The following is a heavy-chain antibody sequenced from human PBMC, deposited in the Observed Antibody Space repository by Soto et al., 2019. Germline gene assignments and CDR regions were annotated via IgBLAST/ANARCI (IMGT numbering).Heavy chain of an antibody. CDR2: TRNRAYSYTT. CDR1: GFTFSDHY. Sequence: GGSLRLSCAASGFTFSDHYMDWVRQAPGKGLEWVGRTRNRAYSYTTEYAASVKGRFTVSRDDSKNSVYLQMNSLKSEDTAVYYCARTSHLGVTTNPFDYWGQGTLVTVSS. J-gene: IGHJ4*02. CDR3: ARTSHLGVTTNPFDY. V-gene: IGHV3-72*01. D-gene: IGHD4-17*01.